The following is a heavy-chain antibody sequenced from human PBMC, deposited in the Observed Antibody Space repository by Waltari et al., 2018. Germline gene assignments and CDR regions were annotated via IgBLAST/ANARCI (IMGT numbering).Heavy chain of an antibody. V-gene: IGHV1-69*05. CDR3: ARDHYDSSVFWFDP. CDR1: GGTFSSYA. D-gene: IGHD3-22*01. CDR2: IIPIFGTA. J-gene: IGHJ5*02. Sequence: QVQLVQSGAEVKKPGSSVKVSCKASGGTFSSYAISWVRQAPGQALEWMGGIIPIFGTANDAKKFQGRVTITTDETTRTAYMELSGLRTEDTAVYYWARDHYDSSVFWFDPWGQGTLVTVSS.